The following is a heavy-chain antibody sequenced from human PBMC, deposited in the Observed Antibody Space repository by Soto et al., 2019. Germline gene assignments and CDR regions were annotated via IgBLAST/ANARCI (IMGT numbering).Heavy chain of an antibody. CDR1: GGSISSGGYS. J-gene: IGHJ6*02. V-gene: IGHV4-30-2*01. CDR2: IYHSGST. CDR3: ARASYYYGSGSSYYYYYGMDV. Sequence: SETLSLTCAVSGGSISSGGYSWSWIRQPPGKGLERIGYIYHSGSTYYNPSLKSRVTISVDRSKNQFSLKLSSVTAADTAVYYCARASYYYGSGSSYYYYYGMDVWGQGTTVTVSS. D-gene: IGHD3-10*01.